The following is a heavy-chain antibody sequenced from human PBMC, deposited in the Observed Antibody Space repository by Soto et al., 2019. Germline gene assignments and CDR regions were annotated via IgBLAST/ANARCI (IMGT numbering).Heavy chain of an antibody. J-gene: IGHJ4*02. CDR1: GFIMSGYY. CDR2: ISSSGTTI. Sequence: GGSLRLSCAASGFIMSGYYMSWIRQAPGQGLEWLAYISSSGTTIAYAESVQDRFIISRDNAKNSLYLQMNRLEADDTAVYYCARVWAYLDSWGQGTLVTVSS. CDR3: ARVWAYLDS. D-gene: IGHD7-27*01. V-gene: IGHV3-11*01.